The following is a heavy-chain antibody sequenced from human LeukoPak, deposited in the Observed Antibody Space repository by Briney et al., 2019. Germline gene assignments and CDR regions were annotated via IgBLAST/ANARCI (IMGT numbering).Heavy chain of an antibody. D-gene: IGHD3-22*01. CDR1: GGTFRKYA. V-gene: IGHV1-69*06. Sequence: SVKVSCKASGGTFRKYAINWVRQAPGQGLEWRGRIIPIFGTTNYAQKFQGRVTITADKSTSTAYMELSSLRSEDTAVYYCATPDYYDSSDYPPIFDSWGQGTLVTVSS. CDR2: IIPIFGTT. CDR3: ATPDYYDSSDYPPIFDS. J-gene: IGHJ4*02.